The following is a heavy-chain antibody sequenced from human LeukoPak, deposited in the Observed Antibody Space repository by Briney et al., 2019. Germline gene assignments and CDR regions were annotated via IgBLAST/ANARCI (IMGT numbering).Heavy chain of an antibody. Sequence: GASVKVSCKASGCTFTGYYMHWVRQAPGQGLEWMGWINPNSGGTNYAQKFQGRVTMTRDTSISTAYMELSRLRSDDTAVYYCARGKLLWFGESGGFDPWGQGTLVTVSS. J-gene: IGHJ5*02. CDR3: ARGKLLWFGESGGFDP. D-gene: IGHD3-10*01. CDR2: INPNSGGT. V-gene: IGHV1-2*02. CDR1: GCTFTGYY.